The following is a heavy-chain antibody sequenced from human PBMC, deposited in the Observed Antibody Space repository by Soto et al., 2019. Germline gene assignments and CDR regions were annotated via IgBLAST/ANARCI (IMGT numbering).Heavy chain of an antibody. Sequence: LSLTCTVSGGSISSGGYYWSWIRQHPGKGLEWIGYIYYSGSTYNNPSLKSRATISLDTSKNQFSLKLSSVTAADTAVYYCARRALPQCINGVCYKDGFWDYWGQGALVTVS. J-gene: IGHJ4*02. CDR2: IYYSGST. D-gene: IGHD2-8*01. CDR1: GGSISSGGYY. CDR3: ARRALPQCINGVCYKDGFWDY. V-gene: IGHV4-31*03.